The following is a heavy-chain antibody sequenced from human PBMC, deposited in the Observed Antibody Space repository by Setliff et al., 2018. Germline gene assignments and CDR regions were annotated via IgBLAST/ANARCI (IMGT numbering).Heavy chain of an antibody. CDR3: AREQWLDPPGYYYMDV. D-gene: IGHD6-19*01. V-gene: IGHV4-4*07. Sequence: SETLSPTCTVSGGSTSSYYWSWIRQPAGKGLEWIGHIYIGGSANYNPSLKSRVTMSIDTSKNQFSLKLNSVTAADMAVYYCAREQWLDPPGYYYMDVWAKGTTVTVSS. CDR1: GGSTSSYY. CDR2: IYIGGSA. J-gene: IGHJ6*03.